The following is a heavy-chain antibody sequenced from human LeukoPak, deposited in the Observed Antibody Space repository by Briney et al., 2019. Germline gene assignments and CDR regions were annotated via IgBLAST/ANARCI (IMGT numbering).Heavy chain of an antibody. Sequence: PGRSLRLSCAASGFTFSSYAMHWVRQAPGKGLEWVAVISYDGSNKYYADSVKGRFTISRDNSKNTLYLQMNSLRAEDTAVYYCARDPGSSSWPKRINWFDPWGQGTLVTVSS. CDR1: GFTFSSYA. D-gene: IGHD6-13*01. J-gene: IGHJ5*02. V-gene: IGHV3-30-3*01. CDR2: ISYDGSNK. CDR3: ARDPGSSSWPKRINWFDP.